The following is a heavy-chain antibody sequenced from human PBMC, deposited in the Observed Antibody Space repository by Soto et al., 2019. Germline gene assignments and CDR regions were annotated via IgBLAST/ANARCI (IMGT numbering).Heavy chain of an antibody. CDR1: GFTFNNYA. CDR3: ARPNWNYGGAGAFDV. D-gene: IGHD1-7*01. J-gene: IGHJ3*01. V-gene: IGHV3-23*01. Sequence: TGGSLRLSCAASGFTFNNYAMGWVRQAPGKGLEWVSAISGSGGSTYYADSVKGRFTISRDNSKNTLYLQMNSLRAEDTSVYYCARPNWNYGGAGAFDVWGRGTMVTVSS. CDR2: ISGSGGST.